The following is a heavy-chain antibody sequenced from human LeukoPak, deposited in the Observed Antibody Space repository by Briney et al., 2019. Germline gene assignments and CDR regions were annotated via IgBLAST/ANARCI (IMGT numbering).Heavy chain of an antibody. CDR1: GGSIIRSGYY. Sequence: PSETLSLTCAVSGGSIIRSGYYWAWIRQPPGKGLDYIGNIHYTDSALYNPSLQSRATILVDTSKNQFSLKLSSVTAADTAVYYCARRRAAAGPFDYWGQGTLVTVSS. V-gene: IGHV4-39*01. CDR3: ARRRAAAGPFDY. D-gene: IGHD6-13*01. J-gene: IGHJ4*02. CDR2: IHYTDSA.